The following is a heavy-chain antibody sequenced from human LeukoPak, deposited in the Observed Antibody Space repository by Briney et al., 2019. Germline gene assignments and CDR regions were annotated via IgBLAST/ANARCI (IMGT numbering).Heavy chain of an antibody. Sequence: SETLSLTCTVSGGSISGYHWSWFRQPPGKGLEWIGYIDYTWSTNYNPSLKSRVTMSVDMSRNQFSLEMNSVTAADTAMFYCTRRDRPGWRTGDVFDIWGQGTMATVSS. CDR1: GGSISGYH. CDR3: TRRDRPGWRTGDVFDI. V-gene: IGHV4-59*08. CDR2: IDYTWST. D-gene: IGHD3-22*01. J-gene: IGHJ3*02.